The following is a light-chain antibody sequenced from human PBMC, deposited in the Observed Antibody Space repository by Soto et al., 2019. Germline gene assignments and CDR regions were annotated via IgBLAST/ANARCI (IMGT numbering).Light chain of an antibody. CDR1: QSINIW. J-gene: IGKJ2*01. CDR2: KAS. Sequence: DIQMTQSPSTLSASLGDRVTIACRASQSINIWLAWYQQKPGKAPKLLIYKASSLESGVPLRFSGSRSGTEFILYISNLQPDDFATYYCQQYNSYAYTFGEGTKLEIK. V-gene: IGKV1-5*03. CDR3: QQYNSYAYT.